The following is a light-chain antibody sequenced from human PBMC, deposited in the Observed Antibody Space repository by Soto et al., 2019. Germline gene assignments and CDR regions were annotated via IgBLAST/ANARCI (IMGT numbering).Light chain of an antibody. J-gene: IGKJ1*01. CDR3: QKYNGAPWT. CDR2: AAS. V-gene: IGKV1-27*01. CDR1: QGFSHY. Sequence: DIQLTQSPSPLSPPVGDRVTITCRASQGFSHYLAWYQQKPGKVPKLVIYAASTLQSGVPSRFSGSGSGTDFTLTIGSLQPEDVATYYCQKYNGAPWTFGQGTTVEIK.